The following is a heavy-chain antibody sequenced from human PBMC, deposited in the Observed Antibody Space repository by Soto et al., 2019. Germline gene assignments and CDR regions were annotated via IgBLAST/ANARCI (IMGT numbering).Heavy chain of an antibody. D-gene: IGHD3-22*01. Sequence: QVQLQQWGTGLLKPSETLSLTCAVYGGSFSGYYWRWIRQPPGKGLEWIGQVNHGGVSNYNPSLNSRVTISVDASKNQFSLELSSVTAADTAVYYCARHGVGVYDSSGYYEVWGQGTLVTVSS. J-gene: IGHJ4*02. CDR2: VNHGGVS. CDR1: GGSFSGYY. CDR3: ARHGVGVYDSSGYYEV. V-gene: IGHV4-34*01.